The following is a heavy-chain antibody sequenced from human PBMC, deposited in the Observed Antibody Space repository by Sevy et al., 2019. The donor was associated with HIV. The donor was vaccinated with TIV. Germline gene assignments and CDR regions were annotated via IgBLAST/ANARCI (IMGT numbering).Heavy chain of an antibody. CDR1: GFPFSNYA. V-gene: IGHV3-23*01. CDR2: LIGGGSRT. Sequence: GGSLRLSCAASGFPFSNYAMSWIRQAPGKGLVWVSTLIGGGSRTYYADSVTGRFTISRDNSKNTLYLQMNSLGADDTAIYYCAKRRVQSGLSGGGANYGWDVCGHGTTVTVSS. J-gene: IGHJ6*02. CDR3: AKRRVQSGLSGGGANYGWDV. D-gene: IGHD2-15*01.